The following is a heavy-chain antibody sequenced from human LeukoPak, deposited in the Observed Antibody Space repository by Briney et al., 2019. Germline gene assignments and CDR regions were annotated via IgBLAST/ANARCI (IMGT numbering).Heavy chain of an antibody. CDR1: GFNFGDYA. CDR3: ARDHNSDYDLFDY. V-gene: IGHV3-49*04. CDR2: IRSKVYGGTI. J-gene: IGHJ4*02. D-gene: IGHD5-12*01. Sequence: GGSLRLSCTASGFNFGDYAMSWVRQAPGKGLEWVGFIRSKVYGGTIQYAASVKGRFTISRDDSKNIAYLQLNSLKAEDTAVYYCARDHNSDYDLFDYWGQGTLVTVSS.